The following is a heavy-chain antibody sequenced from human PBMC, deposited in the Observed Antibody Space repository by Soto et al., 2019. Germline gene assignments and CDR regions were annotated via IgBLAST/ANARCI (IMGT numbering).Heavy chain of an antibody. Sequence: SETLSLTCPVSGYSISSSFYYWGWIRQPPGKGLEWIGSIYYSGSTYYNPSLASRVIISVDTSKNQFSLKLWSVTAADTAVYYCARRGSVQAAAGFDYWGQGALVTVSS. CDR3: ARRGSVQAAAGFDY. D-gene: IGHD6-25*01. V-gene: IGHV4-39*01. CDR1: GYSISSSFYY. J-gene: IGHJ4*02. CDR2: IYYSGST.